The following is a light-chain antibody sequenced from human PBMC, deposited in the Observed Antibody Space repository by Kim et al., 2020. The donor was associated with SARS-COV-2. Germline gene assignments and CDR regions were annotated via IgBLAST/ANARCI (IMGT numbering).Light chain of an antibody. CDR3: NSRGSNDNVL. Sequence: SSELTQDPAVSVALGQPVRITCQGDSLRSYYATWYQQKPGQAPIVVIYGKNNRPSGIPDRFSGSSSGDTASLTITGTQSGAEADYYCNSRGSNDNVLFGG. CDR2: GKN. J-gene: IGLJ2*01. V-gene: IGLV3-19*01. CDR1: SLRSYY.